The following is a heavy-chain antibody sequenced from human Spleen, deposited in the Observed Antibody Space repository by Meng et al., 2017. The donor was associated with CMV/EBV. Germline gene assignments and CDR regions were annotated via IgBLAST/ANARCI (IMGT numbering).Heavy chain of an antibody. V-gene: IGHV3-30*04. D-gene: IGHD2-2*01. CDR1: GLTFSNYA. J-gene: IGHJ4*01. Sequence: SGLTFSNYALHWVRQAPGKGLEWVAIVSSDGSNKSYADSVKGRFTISRDNSKNTLYLQMNSLRGEDTAVYYCARVRGSIVVLPAAINYWGHGTLVTVSS. CDR3: ARVRGSIVVLPAAINY. CDR2: VSSDGSNK.